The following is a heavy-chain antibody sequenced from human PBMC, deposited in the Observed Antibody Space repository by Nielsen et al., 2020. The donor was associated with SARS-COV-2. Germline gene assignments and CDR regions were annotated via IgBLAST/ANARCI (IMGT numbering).Heavy chain of an antibody. CDR2: ISSSSSYI. D-gene: IGHD6-19*01. V-gene: IGHV3-21*01. CDR1: GFTFSSYS. J-gene: IGHJ4*02. CDR3: ARFLVGSGWYFFDH. Sequence: GESLKISCAASGFTFSSYSMNWVRQAPGKGLEWVSSISSSSSYIYYADSVKGRFTISRDNAKNSLYLQMNSLRAEDTAVYYCARFLVGSGWYFFDHWGQGTLVTVSS.